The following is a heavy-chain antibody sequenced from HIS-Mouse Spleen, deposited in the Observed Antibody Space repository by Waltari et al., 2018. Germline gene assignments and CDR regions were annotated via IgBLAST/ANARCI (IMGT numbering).Heavy chain of an antibody. CDR2: IYYRGRT. CDR3: AREIPYSSSWYDWYFDL. V-gene: IGHV4-39*07. Sequence: QLQLQESGPGLVKPSETLSLTCTVSGGSISSSSYYWGWIRQPPGKGLEWIGSIYYRGRTYYNPSLKSRVTISVDTSKNQVSLKLSSVTAADTAVYYCAREIPYSSSWYDWYFDLWGRGTLVTVSS. D-gene: IGHD6-13*01. J-gene: IGHJ2*01. CDR1: GGSISSSSYY.